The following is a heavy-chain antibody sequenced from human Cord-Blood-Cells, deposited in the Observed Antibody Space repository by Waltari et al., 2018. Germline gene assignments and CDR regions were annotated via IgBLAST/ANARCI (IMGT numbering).Heavy chain of an antibody. CDR3: ARPRGGGSSSAFDI. J-gene: IGHJ3*02. CDR1: GGSIRSGGYY. D-gene: IGHD6-6*01. CDR2: IYYSGST. Sequence: QVQLQESGPGLVKPSQTLSLTCTVSGGSIRSGGYYWSWIRQHPGKGLEWIGYIYYSGSTYYNPSLKSRVTISVDTSKNQFSLKLSSVTAADSAVYYCARPRGGGSSSAFDIWGQGTMVTVSS. V-gene: IGHV4-31*03.